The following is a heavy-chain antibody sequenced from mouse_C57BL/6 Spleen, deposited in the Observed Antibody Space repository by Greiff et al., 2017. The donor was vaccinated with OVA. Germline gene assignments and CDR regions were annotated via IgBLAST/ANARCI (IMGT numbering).Heavy chain of an antibody. J-gene: IGHJ2*01. V-gene: IGHV5-6*02. D-gene: IGHD1-1*01. CDR2: ISSGGSYT. Sequence: EVMLVESGGDLVKPGGSLKLSCAASGFTFSSYGMSWVRQTPDKRLEWVATISSGGSYTYYPDSVKGRFTISRDNAKNTLYLQMSSLKSEDTAMYYCARQDSSYDYFDYWGQGTTLTVSS. CDR1: GFTFSSYG. CDR3: ARQDSSYDYFDY.